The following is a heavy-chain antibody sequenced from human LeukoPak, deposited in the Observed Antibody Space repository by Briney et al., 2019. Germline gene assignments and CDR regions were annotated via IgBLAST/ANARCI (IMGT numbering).Heavy chain of an antibody. CDR3: ARHAHYYDSSGYYYYFDY. V-gene: IGHV4-38-2*02. D-gene: IGHD3-22*01. J-gene: IGHJ4*02. Sequence: PSETLSLTCTVSGYSISSGYYWGWIRQPPGKGLEWIGSIYHSGSTFYNPSLKSRVTISVDTSKNQFSLKLSSVTAADTAVYYCARHAHYYDSSGYYYYFDYWGQGTLVTVSS. CDR1: GYSISSGYY. CDR2: IYHSGST.